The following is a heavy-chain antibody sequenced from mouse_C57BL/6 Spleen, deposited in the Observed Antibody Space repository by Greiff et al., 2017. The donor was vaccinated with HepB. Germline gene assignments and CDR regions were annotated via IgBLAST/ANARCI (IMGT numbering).Heavy chain of an antibody. CDR1: GFNIKDDY. CDR3: TRGYGSSYGY. CDR2: IDPENGDT. D-gene: IGHD1-1*01. V-gene: IGHV14-4*01. Sequence: EVQLQQSGAELVRPGASVKLSCTASGFNIKDDYMHWVKQRPEQGLEWIGWIDPENGDTEYASKFQGKATITADTSSNTAYLQLSSLTSEDTAVYYCTRGYGSSYGYWGQGTTLTVSS. J-gene: IGHJ2*01.